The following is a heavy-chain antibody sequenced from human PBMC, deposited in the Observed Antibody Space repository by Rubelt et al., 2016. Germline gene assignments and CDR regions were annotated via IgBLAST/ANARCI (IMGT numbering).Heavy chain of an antibody. V-gene: IGHV1-69*04. J-gene: IGHJ4*02. Sequence: IPILHITNYAQKFQGSVTITADTSMSTAYIELRSLRSEDTAVYYCARGDTQIHSWGQGTLVTVSS. CDR3: ARGDTQIHS. D-gene: IGHD2-21*02. CDR2: IPILHIT.